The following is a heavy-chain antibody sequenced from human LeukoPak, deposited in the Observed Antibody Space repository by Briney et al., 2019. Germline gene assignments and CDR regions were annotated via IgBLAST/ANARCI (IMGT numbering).Heavy chain of an antibody. CDR2: IYYSGST. CDR1: GGSISSYY. Sequence: SETLSLTCTVSGGSISSYYWSWIRQPPGKGLEWPGYIYYSGSTNYNPSLKSRVTISVDTSKNQVSLKLSFVTAADTAVYYCARQRDYGSGSYYWFDPWGQGTLVTVSS. D-gene: IGHD3-10*01. J-gene: IGHJ5*02. V-gene: IGHV4-59*08. CDR3: ARQRDYGSGSYYWFDP.